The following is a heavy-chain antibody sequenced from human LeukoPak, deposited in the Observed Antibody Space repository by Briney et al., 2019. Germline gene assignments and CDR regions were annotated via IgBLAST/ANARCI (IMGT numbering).Heavy chain of an antibody. J-gene: IGHJ4*02. CDR1: GFTFDDYA. V-gene: IGHV3-43D*03. D-gene: IGHD5-12*01. Sequence: GGSLRLSCAASGFTFDDYAMHWVHQAPGKGLEWVSLISWDGGSTYYADSVKGRFTISRDNSKNSLYQQMNSLRAEDTALYYCAKGGIVATSIDYWGQGTLVTVSS. CDR3: AKGGIVATSIDY. CDR2: ISWDGGST.